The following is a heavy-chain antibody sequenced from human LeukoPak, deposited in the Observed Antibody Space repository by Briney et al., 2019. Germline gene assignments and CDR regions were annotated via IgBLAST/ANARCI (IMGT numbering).Heavy chain of an antibody. CDR1: GFTFDTFG. CDR2: IWHDGGNK. D-gene: IGHD6-19*01. Sequence: GGSLRLSCLASGFTFDTFGMYWARQAPGKGLEWVAVIWHDGGNKYYTDSVKGRFTISRDNSKNTLYLQMNSLRAEDTAVYYCARDRSTGSYFFFDYWGQGVLVTVSS. CDR3: ARDRSTGSYFFFDY. V-gene: IGHV3-33*07. J-gene: IGHJ4*02.